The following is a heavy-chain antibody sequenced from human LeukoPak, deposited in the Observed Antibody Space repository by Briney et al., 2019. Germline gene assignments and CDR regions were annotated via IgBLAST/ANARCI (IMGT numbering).Heavy chain of an antibody. Sequence: GGSLRLSCAASGFTFSSYSIHWVRQAPGKGLVWVSRINSDGSSTSYADSVKGRFTISRDNAKNTLYLQMNSLRAEDTAVYYCASLSDDRGDAFDIWGQGTMVTVSS. CDR3: ASLSDDRGDAFDI. J-gene: IGHJ3*02. CDR1: GFTFSSYS. V-gene: IGHV3-74*01. CDR2: INSDGSST. D-gene: IGHD3-9*01.